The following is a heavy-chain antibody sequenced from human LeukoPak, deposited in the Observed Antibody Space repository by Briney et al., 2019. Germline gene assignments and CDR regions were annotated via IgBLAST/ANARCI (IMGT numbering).Heavy chain of an antibody. Sequence: GGSLRLSCAASGFTFSDYYMSLIRQAPGKGLEWVSYSSRRGSAIYYADSVKGRFTISRDNVKNSLYLQMNSLRAEDTAVYYCARGPWSGTNDYWGQGTLVTVSS. J-gene: IGHJ4*02. CDR1: GFTFSDYY. CDR2: SSRRGSAI. D-gene: IGHD1-7*01. V-gene: IGHV3-11*01. CDR3: ARGPWSGTNDY.